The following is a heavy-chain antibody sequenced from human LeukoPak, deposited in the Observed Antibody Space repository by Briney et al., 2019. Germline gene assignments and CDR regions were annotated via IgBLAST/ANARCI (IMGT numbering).Heavy chain of an antibody. CDR2: FYYSGST. J-gene: IGHJ5*02. V-gene: IGHV4-39*01. D-gene: IGHD3-22*01. CDR1: GGSISSTNYY. Sequence: SETLSLTCTVSGGSISSTNYYWGCHRQPPGKGLEWLGSFYYSGSTYYNPSLKSRVTISVDTSMNQFYLRMSSVTAADTAVYFCARLNYDSGGYYGVPNWFDPWGPGTLVTVSS. CDR3: ARLNYDSGGYYGVPNWFDP.